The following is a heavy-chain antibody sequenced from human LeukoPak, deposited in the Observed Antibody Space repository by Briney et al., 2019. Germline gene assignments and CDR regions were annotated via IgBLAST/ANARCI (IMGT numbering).Heavy chain of an antibody. CDR2: ISTSSYYI. J-gene: IGHJ4*02. D-gene: IGHD1-26*01. CDR3: ARDASGSSTGLIDS. CDR1: GFTLRSYS. Sequence: GGSLRLSCVASGFTLRSYSMHWVRQAPGKGLEWVSYISTSSYYIYYADSVKGRFTISRDDAKNSLYLLMNSLRAEDTALYYCARDASGSSTGLIDSWGQGTLVTVSS. V-gene: IGHV3-21*01.